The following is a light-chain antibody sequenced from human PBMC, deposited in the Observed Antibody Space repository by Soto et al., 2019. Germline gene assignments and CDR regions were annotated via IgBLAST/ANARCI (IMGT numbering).Light chain of an antibody. CDR1: QSVSSSY. CDR2: DAS. CDR3: QQYGNSPYT. Sequence: EIVLTQSPATLSLSPGERATLSCGASQSVSSSYSAWYQQKPGLAPRLLIYDASSRATGIPDRFSGSGSGTDFTLTISRLEPEDFAVYYCQQYGNSPYTFGQGTKLEIK. V-gene: IGKV3D-20*01. J-gene: IGKJ2*01.